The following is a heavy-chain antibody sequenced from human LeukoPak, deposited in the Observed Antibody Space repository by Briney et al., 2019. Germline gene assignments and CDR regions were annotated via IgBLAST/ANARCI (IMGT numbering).Heavy chain of an antibody. Sequence: ASVKVSCKASGYTFTSYYMHWVRQAPGQGLEWMGIINPSGGSTSYAQKFQGRVTMTRDTSTSTAYMELRSLRSDDTAVYYCARADVDTAMVTEFDYWGQGTLVTVSS. CDR1: GYTFTSYY. CDR2: INPSGGST. V-gene: IGHV1-46*01. D-gene: IGHD5-18*01. CDR3: ARADVDTAMVTEFDY. J-gene: IGHJ4*02.